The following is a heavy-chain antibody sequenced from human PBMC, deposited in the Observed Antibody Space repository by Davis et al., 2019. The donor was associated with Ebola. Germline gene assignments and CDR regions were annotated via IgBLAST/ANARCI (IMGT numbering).Heavy chain of an antibody. V-gene: IGHV1-46*01. CDR2: INPSGGST. Sequence: AASVKVSCKASGYTFTSYYMHWVRQAPGQGLEWMGIINPSGGSTSYAPKFQGRVTMNRDTSTSTVYMELSSLRSEDTAVYYCARVARWTGFDYWGQGTLVTVSS. D-gene: IGHD4-23*01. J-gene: IGHJ4*02. CDR1: GYTFTSYY. CDR3: ARVARWTGFDY.